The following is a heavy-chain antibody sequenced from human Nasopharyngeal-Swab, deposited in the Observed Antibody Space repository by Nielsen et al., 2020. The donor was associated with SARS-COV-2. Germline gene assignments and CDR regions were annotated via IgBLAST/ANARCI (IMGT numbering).Heavy chain of an antibody. J-gene: IGHJ4*02. V-gene: IGHV3-33*01. CDR2: IWYDGSNK. Sequence: GGSLRLSCAASGFTFSSYGMHWVRQAPGKGLEWVAVIWYDGSNKYYADSVKGRFTISRDNSKNTLYLQMKSLRAEDTAVYYCARDLEVGLSSYSNQDYWGQGTLVTVSS. D-gene: IGHD4-11*01. CDR1: GFTFSSYG. CDR3: ARDLEVGLSSYSNQDY.